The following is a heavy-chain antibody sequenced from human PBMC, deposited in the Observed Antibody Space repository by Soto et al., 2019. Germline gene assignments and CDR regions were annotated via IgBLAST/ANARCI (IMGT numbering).Heavy chain of an antibody. J-gene: IGHJ5*02. CDR2: MNHNRDNT. CDR3: ARVPRYCSGGRCYWFDP. CDR1: GYSLPRDG. D-gene: IGHD2-15*01. Sequence: KVTCWASGYSLPRDGIKWLRDATRQGLEWMGWMNHNRDNTGYAQKYQGRVTMTRNNSISTAYTELSSLRSEDTAVYCYARVPRYCSGGRCYWFDPWGQGTLVTVSS. V-gene: IGHV1-8*01.